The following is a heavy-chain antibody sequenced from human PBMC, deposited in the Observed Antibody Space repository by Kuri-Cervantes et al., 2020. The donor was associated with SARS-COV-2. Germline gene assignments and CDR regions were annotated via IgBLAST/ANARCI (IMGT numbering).Heavy chain of an antibody. V-gene: IGHV3-48*02. J-gene: IGHJ4*02. Sequence: GESLKISCAASGFTFSSYSMNWVRQAPGKGLEWVSYISSSSSTIYYADSVKGRFTISRDNAKNSLYLQMNSLRDEDTAVYYCARSRDGDYDPFDYWGQGTLVTVSS. CDR3: ARSRDGDYDPFDY. D-gene: IGHD4-17*01. CDR2: ISSSSSTI. CDR1: GFTFSSYS.